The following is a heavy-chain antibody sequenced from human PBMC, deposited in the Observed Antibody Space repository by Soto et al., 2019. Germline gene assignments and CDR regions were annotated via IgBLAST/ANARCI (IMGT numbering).Heavy chain of an antibody. Sequence: GGSLRLSCAASGFTFSSYSMNWVRQAPGKGLEWVSYISSSSSTIYYADSVKGRFTISRDNAKNSLYLQVNSLKDEDTAVYYCARVGTVLDYWGQGTLVTVSS. CDR1: GFTFSSYS. CDR3: ARVGTVLDY. J-gene: IGHJ4*02. D-gene: IGHD4-17*01. V-gene: IGHV3-48*02. CDR2: ISSSSSTI.